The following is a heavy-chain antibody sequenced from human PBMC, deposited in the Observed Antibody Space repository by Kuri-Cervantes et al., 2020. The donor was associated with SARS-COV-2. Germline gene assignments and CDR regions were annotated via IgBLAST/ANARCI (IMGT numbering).Heavy chain of an antibody. Sequence: SQTLSLTCAVYGGSLSGYYWSWIRQPPGKGLEWIGEINHSGSTNYNPSLKSRVTISVDTSKNQFSLKLSSVTAADTAVYYCARVDGDYVDWYFDLWGRGTLVTVSS. D-gene: IGHD4-17*01. CDR1: GGSLSGYY. J-gene: IGHJ2*01. CDR3: ARVDGDYVDWYFDL. V-gene: IGHV4-34*01. CDR2: INHSGST.